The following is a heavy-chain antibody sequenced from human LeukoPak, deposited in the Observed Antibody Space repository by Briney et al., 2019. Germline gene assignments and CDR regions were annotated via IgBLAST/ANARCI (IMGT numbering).Heavy chain of an antibody. V-gene: IGHV4-4*07. Sequence: SETLSLTCTVSGGSISSYYWSWIRQPAGKGLEWIGRIYTSGSTNYNPSLKSRVTISVDTSKNQFSLKLSSVTAADTAVYYCARGNYYDSSGYPSYYYYYMDVWGKGTTVTISS. CDR2: IYTSGST. J-gene: IGHJ6*03. CDR1: GGSISSYY. D-gene: IGHD3-22*01. CDR3: ARGNYYDSSGYPSYYYYYMDV.